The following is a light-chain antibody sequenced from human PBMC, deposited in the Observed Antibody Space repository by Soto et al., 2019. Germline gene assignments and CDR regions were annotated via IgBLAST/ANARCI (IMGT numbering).Light chain of an antibody. CDR2: GAS. J-gene: IGKJ1*01. CDR1: QSVTNSY. Sequence: EIVLTQSPDTLSLSPGGRVTLSCRASQSVTNSYLAWYQQKPGQGPRLLIHGASSRATGTPDRFSGSGSGTDFTLTISRLEPEDFAVYYCQQYGATPGTFGQGTKLDIK. V-gene: IGKV3-20*01. CDR3: QQYGATPGT.